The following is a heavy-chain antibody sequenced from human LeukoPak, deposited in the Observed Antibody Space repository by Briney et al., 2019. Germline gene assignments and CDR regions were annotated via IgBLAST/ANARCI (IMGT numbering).Heavy chain of an antibody. D-gene: IGHD6-13*01. Sequence: ASVKVSCKASGGTFISYAISWVRQAPGQGLEWIGGIIPIFGTANYAQKFQGRVTITADESTSTAYMELSSLRSEDTAVYCCAREGIAAAGTGRNWFDPWGQGTLVTVSS. V-gene: IGHV1-69*13. CDR1: GGTFISYA. J-gene: IGHJ5*02. CDR3: AREGIAAAGTGRNWFDP. CDR2: IIPIFGTA.